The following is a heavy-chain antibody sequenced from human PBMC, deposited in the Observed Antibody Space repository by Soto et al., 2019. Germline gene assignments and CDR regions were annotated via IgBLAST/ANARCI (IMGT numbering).Heavy chain of an antibody. Sequence: PGGSLRLSCVASGFTFSRYWMHWVRQAPGKGLVWVSRINTDKSTLSYADSVEGRFTISRDNAKNTLYLQMDSLRAEDTAVYYCTTGYYDSGEPIDYWGQGTLVTVSS. V-gene: IGHV3-74*01. CDR1: GFTFSRYW. J-gene: IGHJ4*02. CDR2: INTDKSTL. D-gene: IGHD3-22*01. CDR3: TTGYYDSGEPIDY.